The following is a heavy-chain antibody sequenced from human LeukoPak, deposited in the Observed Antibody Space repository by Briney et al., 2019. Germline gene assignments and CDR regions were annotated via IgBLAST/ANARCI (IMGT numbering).Heavy chain of an antibody. V-gene: IGHV4-59*01. D-gene: IGHD2-2*01. CDR3: ARGWASSWYYDF. CDR2: TYDSGSS. Sequence: SETLSLTCAVSGGSMRNYYWSWIRQPPGKGLEWIGYTYDSGSSSYNPSLRSRVSISIDTSKNQFPLNLSSVTAADTAVYYCARGWASSWYYDFWGQGTLVTVSS. CDR1: GGSMRNYY. J-gene: IGHJ4*02.